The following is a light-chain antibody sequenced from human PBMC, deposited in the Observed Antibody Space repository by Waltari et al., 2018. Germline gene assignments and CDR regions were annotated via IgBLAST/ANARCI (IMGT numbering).Light chain of an antibody. CDR3: QHYLRLPVT. Sequence: EIVLTQSPGTLSLSLGERANVSCRASQSVSRALAWYQQKPGQAPRLHIDGASTRATGIPDRFSGSGSGTDFSLTISRLEPDDFAIYYCQHYLRLPVTFGQGTTVEI. J-gene: IGKJ1*01. CDR1: QSVSRA. CDR2: GAS. V-gene: IGKV3-20*01.